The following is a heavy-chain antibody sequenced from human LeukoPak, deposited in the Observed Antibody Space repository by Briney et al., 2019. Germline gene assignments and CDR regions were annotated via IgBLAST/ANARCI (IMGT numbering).Heavy chain of an antibody. V-gene: IGHV4-59*01. J-gene: IGHJ5*02. CDR2: VYYDGST. D-gene: IGHD3/OR15-3a*01. Sequence: GSLRLSCAASGFTFSDYYMSWIRQLPGKGLEWIGYVYYDGSTTYNPSLRSRVSISADTSRNQFSLRLTSVTAADTAFYYCARVEYYGLSSKWFDPWGQGILVTVSS. CDR3: ARVEYYGLSSKWFDP. CDR1: GFTFSDYY.